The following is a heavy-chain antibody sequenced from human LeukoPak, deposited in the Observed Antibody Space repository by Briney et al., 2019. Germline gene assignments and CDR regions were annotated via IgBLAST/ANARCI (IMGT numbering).Heavy chain of an antibody. J-gene: IGHJ4*02. CDR3: AGLVGRYSSGLYYYYFDY. CDR2: MYLSGTT. D-gene: IGHD3-22*01. V-gene: IGHV4-4*02. Sequence: SETLSLTCTVSGDSINSLDLWSWVRQPPGKGLAWIGEMYLSGTTHSNPSVKSRVTISIDKSKNQFFLNLSSVTAADTAVYYCAGLVGRYSSGLYYYYFDYWGQGTLVTVSS. CDR1: GDSINSLDL.